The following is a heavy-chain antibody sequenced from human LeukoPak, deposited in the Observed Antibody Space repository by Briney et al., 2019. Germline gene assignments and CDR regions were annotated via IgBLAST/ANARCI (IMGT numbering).Heavy chain of an antibody. CDR1: GFTVSSNY. J-gene: IGHJ4*02. Sequence: GGSLRLSCAASGFTVSSNYMSWVRQAPGKGLDWVSVIYSGGRIYYADSVKGRLTISRDNSKNTLYLQMNSLRAEDTAVYYCARGPYDIVEVPAAIAFDYWGQGTLVTVSS. V-gene: IGHV3-66*02. CDR3: ARGPYDIVEVPAAIAFDY. CDR2: IYSGGRI. D-gene: IGHD2-2*01.